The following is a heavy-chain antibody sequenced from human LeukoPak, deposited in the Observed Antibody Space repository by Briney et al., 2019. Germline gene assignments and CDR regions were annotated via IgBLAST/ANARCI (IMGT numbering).Heavy chain of an antibody. CDR2: MNPNSGNT. CDR1: GYTFTSYD. Sequence: GASVKVSCKASGYTFTSYDINWVRQATGQGLEWMGWMNPNSGNTGYAQKFQGRVTITRNTSISTAYMELSSLRSEDTAVYYCARVSYSGSRAGFDYWGQGTLVTASS. D-gene: IGHD1-26*01. J-gene: IGHJ4*02. CDR3: ARVSYSGSRAGFDY. V-gene: IGHV1-8*03.